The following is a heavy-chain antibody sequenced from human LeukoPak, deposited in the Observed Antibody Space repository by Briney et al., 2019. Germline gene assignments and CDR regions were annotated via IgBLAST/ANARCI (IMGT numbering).Heavy chain of an antibody. J-gene: IGHJ4*02. CDR3: ARGRLGVSGYKDYLDY. V-gene: IGHV1-18*01. CDR2: INIYNGET. CDR1: GYILTNYG. D-gene: IGHD5-12*01. Sequence: ASVNVSCSSSGYILTNYGIYWVRQAPGQGLEWMGWINIYNGETDYAQNFQGRVTMTTDTSTSTAYMDLRSLTSDDTAVYYCARGRLGVSGYKDYLDYWGQGTLVTVSS.